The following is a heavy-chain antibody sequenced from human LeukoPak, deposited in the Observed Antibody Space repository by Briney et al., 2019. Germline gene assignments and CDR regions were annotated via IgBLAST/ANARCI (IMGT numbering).Heavy chain of an antibody. V-gene: IGHV1-8*02. D-gene: IGHD6-19*01. J-gene: IGHJ4*02. CDR3: ARDYSSGSWCY. Sequence: ASVKVSYKASGGTFNTYAINWVRQATGQGLEWMGWMNPNSGNTGYAQKFQGRVTMTRNTSISTAYMELSSLRSEDTAVYYCARDYSSGSWCYWGQGTLVTVSS. CDR1: GGTFNTYA. CDR2: MNPNSGNT.